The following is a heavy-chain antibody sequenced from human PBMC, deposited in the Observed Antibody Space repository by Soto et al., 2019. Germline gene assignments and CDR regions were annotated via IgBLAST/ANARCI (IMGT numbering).Heavy chain of an antibody. J-gene: IGHJ6*02. D-gene: IGHD6-19*01. V-gene: IGHV3-74*01. Sequence: PGGSLRLSCAASGFTFSTHWMHWVRQAPGKGLVWVSRIISDGSTTNYADSVKGRFTISRDNAKKTLYLQMNSLRAEDTAVYYCARDLRVAVPDYYGMDVWGQGTTVTVSS. CDR1: GFTFSTHW. CDR2: IISDGSTT. CDR3: ARDLRVAVPDYYGMDV.